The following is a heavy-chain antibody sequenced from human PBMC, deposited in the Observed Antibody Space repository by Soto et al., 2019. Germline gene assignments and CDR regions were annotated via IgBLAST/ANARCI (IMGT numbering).Heavy chain of an antibody. CDR1: GYSFTGYY. CDR2: LNPDSGAT. D-gene: IGHD3-22*01. CDR3: ARGDEGTGGYTFAYFDY. V-gene: IGHV1-2*02. Sequence: HEHLVQSGAEVKRPGASLKVSCKASGYSFTGYYIHWVRQAPGQRLEWMGWLNPDSGATNYAQNVQGRVSLTSATSISTASMNLTRLTSYDKAVYYCARGDEGTGGYTFAYFDYWGQVTLVIVSS. J-gene: IGHJ4*02.